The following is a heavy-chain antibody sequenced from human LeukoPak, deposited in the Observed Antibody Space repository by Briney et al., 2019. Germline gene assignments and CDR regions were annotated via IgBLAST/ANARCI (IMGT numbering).Heavy chain of an antibody. Sequence: ASVKVSCKASGYTFTSCDINLLRQVSGRGHEWMGWMNPNSGNTGYGQSFQGRITMTRDISIGTAYMELSNLTSEDTAIYYCTRGSSGRRDNWGQGTLVTVSA. V-gene: IGHV1-8*01. J-gene: IGHJ4*02. CDR3: TRGSSGRRDN. D-gene: IGHD6-19*01. CDR1: GYTFTSCD. CDR2: MNPNSGNT.